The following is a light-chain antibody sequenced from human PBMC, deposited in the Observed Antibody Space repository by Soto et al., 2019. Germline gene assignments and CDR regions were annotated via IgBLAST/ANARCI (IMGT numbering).Light chain of an antibody. Sequence: EIVLTQSPGTLSLSPGERATLSCRASQSVSSSFLAWYQQIPGPAPRLLISGASSRATRIPDRFSGSGTGTNFILIMSILETEDFAVYSCQQYDISPLTFGGGTKVEIK. CDR1: QSVSSSF. CDR3: QQYDISPLT. CDR2: GAS. V-gene: IGKV3-20*01. J-gene: IGKJ4*01.